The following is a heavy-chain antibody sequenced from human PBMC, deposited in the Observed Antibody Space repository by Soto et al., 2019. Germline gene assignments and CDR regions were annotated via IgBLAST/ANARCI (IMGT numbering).Heavy chain of an antibody. Sequence: EVQLVESGGGLVKPGGFLRLSCAASGFTFSSYSMNWVRQAPGKGLEWVSSISSSSSYIYYADSVKGRFTISRDNAKNSLYLQMNSLRAEDTAVYYCATDPMIVVVAPRDAFDIWGQGTMVTVSS. D-gene: IGHD3-22*01. CDR1: GFTFSSYS. CDR2: ISSSSSYI. J-gene: IGHJ3*02. CDR3: ATDPMIVVVAPRDAFDI. V-gene: IGHV3-21*01.